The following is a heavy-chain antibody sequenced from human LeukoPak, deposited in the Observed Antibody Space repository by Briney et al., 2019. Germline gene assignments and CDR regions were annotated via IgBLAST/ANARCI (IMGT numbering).Heavy chain of an antibody. CDR2: IIPIFGIA. Sequence: SVKVSCKASGGTFSSYAISWVRQAPGQGLEWMGRIIPIFGIANYAQKSQGRVTITADKSTSTAYMELSSLRSEDTAVYYCARGGVVPAAIYEDVWGQGTSVTVSS. J-gene: IGHJ6*02. CDR3: ARGGVVPAAIYEDV. CDR1: GGTFSSYA. D-gene: IGHD2-2*01. V-gene: IGHV1-69*04.